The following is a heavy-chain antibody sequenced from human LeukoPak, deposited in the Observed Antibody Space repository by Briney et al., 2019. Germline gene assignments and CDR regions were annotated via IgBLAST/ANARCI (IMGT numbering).Heavy chain of an antibody. D-gene: IGHD2-2*01. J-gene: IGHJ5*02. Sequence: GASVKVSCKASGYTFTGYYMHWVRQTPVQGLEWMKWINPNSGGTNYAQKFQGRVTMTRDTSISTAYMELRRLRSDDTAVYYCARSDCSSTSCYDSDWFDPWGQGTLVTVSS. CDR1: GYTFTGYY. CDR2: INPNSGGT. V-gene: IGHV1-2*02. CDR3: ARSDCSSTSCYDSDWFDP.